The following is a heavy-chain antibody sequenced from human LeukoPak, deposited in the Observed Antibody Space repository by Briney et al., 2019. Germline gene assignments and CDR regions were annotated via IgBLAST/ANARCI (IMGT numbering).Heavy chain of an antibody. Sequence: AASVKVSCKASGGTFSSYAISWVRQAPGQGLEWMGGIIPIFGTANYAQKFQGRVTITTDESTSTAYMELSSLRSEDTAVYYCARSITIFGGPPSRWFDPWGQGTLVTVSS. CDR2: IIPIFGTA. CDR1: GGTFSSYA. D-gene: IGHD3-3*01. V-gene: IGHV1-69*05. J-gene: IGHJ5*02. CDR3: ARSITIFGGPPSRWFDP.